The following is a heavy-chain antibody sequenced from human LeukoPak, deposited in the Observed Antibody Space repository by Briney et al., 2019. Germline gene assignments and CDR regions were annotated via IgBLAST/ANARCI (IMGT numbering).Heavy chain of an antibody. Sequence: GGSLRLSCAASGFTFSSYWMSWVRQAPGKGLEWVANIKQDGSEKYYVDSVKGRFTISRGNAENSLYLQMNSLRAEDTAVYYCARGGLQGERYYFDYWGQGTLVTVSS. CDR1: GFTFSSYW. V-gene: IGHV3-7*01. J-gene: IGHJ4*02. CDR2: IKQDGSEK. CDR3: ARGGLQGERYYFDY. D-gene: IGHD5-24*01.